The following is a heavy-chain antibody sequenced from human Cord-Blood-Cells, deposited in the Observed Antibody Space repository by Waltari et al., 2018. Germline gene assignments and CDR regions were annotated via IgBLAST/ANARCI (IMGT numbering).Heavy chain of an antibody. D-gene: IGHD1-26*01. V-gene: IGHV4-59*11. CDR2: IYYSGST. CDR3: ARDGWVGATENDAFDI. J-gene: IGHJ3*02. Sequence: QVQLQESGPGLVKPSETLSLTYTVSGGSISSHYWSWIRQPPGKGLEWIGYIYYSGSTNYNPSLKSRVTISVDTSKNQFSLKLSSVTAADTAVYYCARDGWVGATENDAFDIWGQGTMVTVSS. CDR1: GGSISSHY.